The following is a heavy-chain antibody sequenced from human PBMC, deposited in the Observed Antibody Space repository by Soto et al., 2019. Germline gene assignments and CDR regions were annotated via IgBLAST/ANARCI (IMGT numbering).Heavy chain of an antibody. V-gene: IGHV4-31*03. Sequence: SDTLSLTGTVSGGSISSGGYYWSWIRQHPGKGLEWIGYIYYSGSTYYNPSLKSRVTISVDTSKNQFSLKLSSVTAADTAVYYCAIREKSELGYCSSTSCPGGFDPWGQGTLVTVSS. CDR3: AIREKSELGYCSSTSCPGGFDP. CDR1: GGSISSGGYY. CDR2: IYYSGST. D-gene: IGHD2-2*01. J-gene: IGHJ5*02.